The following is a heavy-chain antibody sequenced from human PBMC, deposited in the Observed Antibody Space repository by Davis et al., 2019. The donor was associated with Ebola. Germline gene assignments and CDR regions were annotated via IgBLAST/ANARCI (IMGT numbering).Heavy chain of an antibody. D-gene: IGHD5-18*01. V-gene: IGHV1-69*06. J-gene: IGHJ6*02. CDR1: GGTFSNYA. CDR2: IIVIFNTI. Sequence: SVKVSCKASGGTFSNYAISWVRQAPGQGLQWMGGIIVIFNTINYAQKFQGRVTITADKSTSTAYMELRSLRSDDTAVYYCARENQLGYSYSPYYYYGMDVWGQGTTVTVSS. CDR3: ARENQLGYSYSPYYYYGMDV.